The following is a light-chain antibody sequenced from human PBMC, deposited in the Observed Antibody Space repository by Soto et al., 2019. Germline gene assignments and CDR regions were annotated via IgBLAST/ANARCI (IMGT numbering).Light chain of an antibody. CDR3: QQYGSSPLT. Sequence: EIVLTQSPDTLSLSPGERATLSCRASQSVRSNYLAWYQQKPGQAPRFLIYDASSRATGIPDRFSGSGSGTDFTLTISRLEPEDSEVYYCQQYGSSPLTFGGGTKV. CDR2: DAS. J-gene: IGKJ4*01. CDR1: QSVRSNY. V-gene: IGKV3-20*01.